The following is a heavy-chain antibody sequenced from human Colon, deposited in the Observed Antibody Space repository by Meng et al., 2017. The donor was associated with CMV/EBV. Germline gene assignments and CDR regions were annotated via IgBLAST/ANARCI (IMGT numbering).Heavy chain of an antibody. D-gene: IGHD3-3*01. CDR3: ARDGRFLEWLPDYYYGMDV. CDR2: INPNSGGT. Sequence: ASVKVSCKASGYTFTDYYILWVRQAPGQGLEWMGWINPNSGGTNYAQKFQGRVTMTRDTSISTAYMELSRLRSDDTAVYYCARDGRFLEWLPDYYYGMDVWGQGTTVTVSS. J-gene: IGHJ6*02. CDR1: GYTFTDYY. V-gene: IGHV1-2*02.